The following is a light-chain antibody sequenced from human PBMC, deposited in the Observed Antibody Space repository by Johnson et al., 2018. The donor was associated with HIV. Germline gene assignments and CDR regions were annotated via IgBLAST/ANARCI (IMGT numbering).Light chain of an antibody. CDR2: EKN. V-gene: IGLV1-51*02. CDR1: TYNIGNNY. Sequence: QSVLTQPPSVSAAPGQKVTISCSGSTYNIGNNYVSWYQQLPGTAPKLLIYEKNKRPSGIPDRFSASKSGTSATLDITGLQPGDEADYYLAAWDSGLGAHYVFGTGTKVTVL. CDR3: AAWDSGLGAHYV. J-gene: IGLJ1*01.